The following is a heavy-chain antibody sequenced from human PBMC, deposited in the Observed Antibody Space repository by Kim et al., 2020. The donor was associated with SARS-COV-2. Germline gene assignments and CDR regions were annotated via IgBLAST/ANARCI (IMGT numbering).Heavy chain of an antibody. J-gene: IGHJ4*02. CDR3: ARAGTTVTFFDY. Sequence: NYNPSRKGRVTISVDTAKNQFSLKLSSVTAADTAVYYCARAGTTVTFFDYWGQGTLVTVSS. V-gene: IGHV4-59*01. D-gene: IGHD4-17*01.